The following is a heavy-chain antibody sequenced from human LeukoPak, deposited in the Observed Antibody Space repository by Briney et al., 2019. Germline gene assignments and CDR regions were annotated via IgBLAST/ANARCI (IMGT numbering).Heavy chain of an antibody. CDR3: ARLGPYYYGSGTIYHAFDI. CDR2: IPSPGST. V-gene: IGHV4-4*09. Sequence: SETLSLTCTVSGGSLIGHYWSWVRQFPGKGLEFISHIPSPGSTNYNPSLQSRVTISVDTSKNQFSLRLNSVTAADTAGYYCARLGPYYYGSGTIYHAFDIWGQGTKVYVSS. D-gene: IGHD3-10*01. J-gene: IGHJ3*02. CDR1: GGSLIGHY.